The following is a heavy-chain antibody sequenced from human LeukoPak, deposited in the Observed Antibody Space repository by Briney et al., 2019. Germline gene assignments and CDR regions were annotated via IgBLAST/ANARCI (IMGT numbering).Heavy chain of an antibody. Sequence: QAGGSLRLSCAASGFTVSSNYMSWVRQAPGKGLEWVSVIYSGGSTYYAESVKGRFTISRDNSKNTLYLQMNSLRAEDTAVYYCAREVVVVGATGGGFDYWGQGTLVTVSS. CDR3: AREVVVVGATGGGFDY. D-gene: IGHD1-26*01. V-gene: IGHV3-53*01. J-gene: IGHJ4*02. CDR2: IYSGGST. CDR1: GFTVSSNY.